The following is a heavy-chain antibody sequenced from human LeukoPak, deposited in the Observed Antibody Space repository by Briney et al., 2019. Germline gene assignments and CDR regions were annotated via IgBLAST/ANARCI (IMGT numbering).Heavy chain of an antibody. D-gene: IGHD1-26*01. J-gene: IGHJ4*02. CDR3: AAVGATGWGFFDY. V-gene: IGHV4-39*01. CDR1: GGSISSSSYY. CDR2: IYYSGST. Sequence: SETLSLTCTVSGGSISSSSYYWGWIRQPPGKGLEWIGSIYYSGSTYYNPSLKSRVTISVDTSKNQFSLKLSSVTAADTAVYYCAAVGATGWGFFDYWGQGTLVTVSS.